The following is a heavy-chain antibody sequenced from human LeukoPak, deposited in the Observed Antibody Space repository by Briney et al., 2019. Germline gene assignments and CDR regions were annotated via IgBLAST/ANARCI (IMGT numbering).Heavy chain of an antibody. CDR2: VGFSSGNT. D-gene: IGHD5-12*01. CDR1: GFTFIDYT. V-gene: IGHV3-48*04. J-gene: IGHJ4*02. CDR3: ARDHRYAFDN. Sequence: GGSLRLSCAASGFTFIDYTMNWVRQAPGKGLEWISYVGFSSGNTRYADSVKGRFTISGDSAKNSVFLQMNSLRVEDTAVYYCARDHRYAFDNWGQGTLVTVSS.